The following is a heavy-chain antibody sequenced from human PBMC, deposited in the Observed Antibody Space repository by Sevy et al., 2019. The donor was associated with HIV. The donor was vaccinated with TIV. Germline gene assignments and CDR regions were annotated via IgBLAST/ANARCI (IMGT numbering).Heavy chain of an antibody. D-gene: IGHD1-26*01. CDR2: LSFDGSNK. CDR1: GFSFSGYA. CDR3: AKEGAYSYTTYFDY. Sequence: GGSLRLSCAASGFSFSGYAIHWVRQAPGKGLEWVAVLSFDGSNKYYADSVKGRFTISRDNSKNTLFLQMNSLRAEDTAVYYCAKEGAYSYTTYFDYWGQGTVVTVSS. V-gene: IGHV3-30*18. J-gene: IGHJ4*02.